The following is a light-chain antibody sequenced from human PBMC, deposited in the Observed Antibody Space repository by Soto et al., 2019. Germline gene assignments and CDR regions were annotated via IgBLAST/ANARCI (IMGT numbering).Light chain of an antibody. CDR1: QTISSW. CDR3: LQYNASPWT. V-gene: IGKV1-5*01. CDR2: AAS. J-gene: IGKJ1*01. Sequence: DIQMTQSPSTLSGSVGDRVTITCRASQTISSWLAWYQQKPGKAPKVLIYAASNLESGVPSRFSGSGSRTEFTLAISSLQPDDFATYYCLQYNASPWTFGQGTKV.